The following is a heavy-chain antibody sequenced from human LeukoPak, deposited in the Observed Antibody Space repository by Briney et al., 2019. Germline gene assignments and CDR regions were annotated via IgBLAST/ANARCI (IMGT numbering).Heavy chain of an antibody. CDR1: GGSITRSSFY. D-gene: IGHD3-22*01. V-gene: IGHV4-39*07. CDR3: ARVPVESGYDADAFDI. J-gene: IGHJ3*02. CDR2: IYYSGTT. Sequence: SETLSLTCTVSGGSITRSSFYWGWIRQPPGKGLEWIGSIYYSGTTYYNPSLESRVTMSLDTSKNQISLKLSSVTAADTALYYCARVPVESGYDADAFDIWGQGTMVTVSS.